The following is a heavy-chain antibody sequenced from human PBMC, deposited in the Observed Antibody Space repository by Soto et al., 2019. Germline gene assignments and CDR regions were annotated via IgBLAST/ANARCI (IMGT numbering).Heavy chain of an antibody. Sequence: HPGGSLRLSCAASGFTFDDYAMHWVRQAPGKGLEWVSGISWNSGSIGYADSVKGRFTISRDNAKNSLYLQMNSLRAEDTALYYCAKARGSYGDYYYYYGMDVWGQGTTVTVSS. V-gene: IGHV3-9*01. J-gene: IGHJ6*01. CDR2: ISWNSGSI. D-gene: IGHD4-17*01. CDR1: GFTFDDYA. CDR3: AKARGSYGDYYYYYGMDV.